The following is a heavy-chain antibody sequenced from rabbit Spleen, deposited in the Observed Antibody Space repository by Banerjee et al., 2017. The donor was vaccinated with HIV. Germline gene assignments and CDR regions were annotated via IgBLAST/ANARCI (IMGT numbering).Heavy chain of an antibody. J-gene: IGHJ6*01. Sequence: QERLVESGGGLVQPGASLTLTCTASGFSFSSSYDICWVRQAPGKGLEWIACIYTSNLKTYYASWAKGRFTISKTSSTTVTLQMTSLTVADTATYFCARDTGSSFSSYGMDLWGQGTLVHRL. CDR3: ARDTGSSFSSYGMDL. CDR1: GFSFSSSYD. V-gene: IGHV1S45*01. D-gene: IGHD8-1*01. CDR2: IYTSNLKT.